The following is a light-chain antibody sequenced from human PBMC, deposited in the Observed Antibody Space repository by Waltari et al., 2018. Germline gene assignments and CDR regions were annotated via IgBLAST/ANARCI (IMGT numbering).Light chain of an antibody. V-gene: IGLV2-14*03. CDR2: EVT. Sequence: QSALTQPASVSGSPGQSITISCTGVTSDVGGYDFISWYQQHPGEAPSRILYEVTIRASGFSNRFSGSKSGTTASLTISGLQAEDEASYYCTSYTAKTLLFGGGTKLTVL. CDR3: TSYTAKTLL. J-gene: IGLJ2*01. CDR1: TSDVGGYDF.